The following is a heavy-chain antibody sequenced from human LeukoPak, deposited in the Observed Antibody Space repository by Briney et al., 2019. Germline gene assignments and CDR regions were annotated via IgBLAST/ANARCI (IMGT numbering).Heavy chain of an antibody. D-gene: IGHD2-15*01. CDR1: GGSISSYY. J-gene: IGHJ3*02. CDR2: IYYSGST. Sequence: PSETLSLTCTVSGGSISSYYWSWIRQPPGKGLEWIGFIYYSGSTNYNPSLKSRVTISVDTSKNQFSLKLSSVTAADTAVYYCARDRHCSGGSCYPLDAFDIWGQGTMVTVSS. V-gene: IGHV4-59*01. CDR3: ARDRHCSGGSCYPLDAFDI.